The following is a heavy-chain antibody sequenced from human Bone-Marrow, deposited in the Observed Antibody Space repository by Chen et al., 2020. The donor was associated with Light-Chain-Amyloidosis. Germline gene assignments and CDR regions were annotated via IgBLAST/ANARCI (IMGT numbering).Heavy chain of an antibody. CDR3: ARDRGYDFWSGDDAFDI. D-gene: IGHD3-3*01. CDR1: GGIFTNFA. J-gene: IGHJ3*02. V-gene: IGHV1-69*15. CDR2: SITVLGTS. Sequence: SCKAFGGIFTNFAINWVRQAPGQGLEWMGKSITVLGTSEYAQKFQGRVTISADESTSTAYMELSSLISEDTAVYFCARDRGYDFWSGDDAFDIWGQGTMVTVSS.